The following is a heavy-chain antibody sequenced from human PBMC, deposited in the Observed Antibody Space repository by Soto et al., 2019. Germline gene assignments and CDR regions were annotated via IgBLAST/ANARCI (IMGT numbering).Heavy chain of an antibody. V-gene: IGHV1-69*08. CDR2: IIPILGTA. CDR1: GGTFSSYT. CDR3: ARPKGSYSSGYYYFDY. Sequence: SVKVSCKASGGTFSSYTISWVRQAPGQGLEWMGRIIPILGTADYAQKFQGRVTITADESTSTAYMELSSLRSEDTAVYYCARPKGSYSSGYYYFDYWGQGTLVTVSS. D-gene: IGHD6-19*01. J-gene: IGHJ4*02.